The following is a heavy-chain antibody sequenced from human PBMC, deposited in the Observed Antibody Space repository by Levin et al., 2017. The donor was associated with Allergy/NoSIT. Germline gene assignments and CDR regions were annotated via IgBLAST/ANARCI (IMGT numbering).Heavy chain of an antibody. CDR2: IKQDGSEK. CDR1: GFTFSSYW. D-gene: IGHD1-7*01. Sequence: GGSLRLSCAASGFTFSSYWMSWVRQAPGKGLEWVANIKQDGSEKYYVDSVKGRFTISRDNAKNSLYLQMNSLRAEDTAVYYCARDLNWNSGVEFDYWGQGTLVTVSS. J-gene: IGHJ4*02. V-gene: IGHV3-7*01. CDR3: ARDLNWNSGVEFDY.